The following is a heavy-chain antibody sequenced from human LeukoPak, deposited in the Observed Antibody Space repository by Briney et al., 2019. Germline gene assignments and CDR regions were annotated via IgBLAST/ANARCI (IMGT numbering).Heavy chain of an antibody. Sequence: GGSLRLSRAASGFTFSSYWMHWVRQAPGKGLVWVSRINSDGSSTSYADSVKGRFTISRDNAKNTLYLQMNSLRAEDTAVYYCARVHDYGELDYWGQGTLVTVSS. CDR3: ARVHDYGELDY. J-gene: IGHJ4*02. V-gene: IGHV3-74*01. CDR2: INSDGSST. CDR1: GFTFSSYW. D-gene: IGHD4-17*01.